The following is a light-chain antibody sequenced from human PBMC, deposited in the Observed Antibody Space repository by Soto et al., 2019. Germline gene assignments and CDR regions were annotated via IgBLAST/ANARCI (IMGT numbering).Light chain of an antibody. CDR3: QQYGDSPT. CDR1: QSVRSSY. V-gene: IGKV3-20*01. Sequence: EIVLTQSPGTLSLSPGERATLSCRASQSVRSSYLAWYQQKPGQAPRLPIYGASSRATGIPDRFSGSGSGTDFTLTISRLEPEDLAVYYCQQYGDSPTFGGGTKVEIK. J-gene: IGKJ4*01. CDR2: GAS.